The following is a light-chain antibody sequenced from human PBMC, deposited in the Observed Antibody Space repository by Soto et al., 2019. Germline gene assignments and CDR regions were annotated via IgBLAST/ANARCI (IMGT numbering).Light chain of an antibody. CDR1: QSVAYN. V-gene: IGKV3-15*01. Sequence: EILMTQSPVTLSVSPGESATLSCRASQSVAYNLAWYQQKPGQAPRLLIYGASTRATDIPARFSGSGFGTEFTITINSLQSEDFAVYYCQQYNDWPPYSFGQGTKLHIK. J-gene: IGKJ2*01. CDR3: QQYNDWPPYS. CDR2: GAS.